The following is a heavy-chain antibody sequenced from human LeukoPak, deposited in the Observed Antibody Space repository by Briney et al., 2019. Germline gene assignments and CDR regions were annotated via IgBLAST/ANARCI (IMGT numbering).Heavy chain of an antibody. D-gene: IGHD6-6*01. CDR2: IYTGGTT. Sequence: GGSLRLSCATSGFIFSSYGMHWVRQAPGKGLEWVSIIYTGGTTHYADSLKDRFTISRDDSINTLYLQMNSLRAEDTAVYYCARDSSSYYFDCWGQGTLVTVSS. J-gene: IGHJ4*02. V-gene: IGHV3-NL1*01. CDR1: GFIFSSYG. CDR3: ARDSSSYYFDC.